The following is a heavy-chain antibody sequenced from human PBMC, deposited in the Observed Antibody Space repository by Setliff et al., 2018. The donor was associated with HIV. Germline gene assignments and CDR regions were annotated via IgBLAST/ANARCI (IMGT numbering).Heavy chain of an antibody. CDR2: IMPIFGTA. CDR1: GGSFSSYG. V-gene: IGHV1-69*13. J-gene: IGHJ4*02. Sequence: SVKVSCKASGGSFSSYGLSWARQAPGQGLEWMGGIMPIFGTANYAQKFQGRVTIIADASTNTVNMELSSLRSEDTAVYYCARGVDGSYRKFFDNWGQGTLVTVSS. D-gene: IGHD1-26*01. CDR3: ARGVDGSYRKFFDN.